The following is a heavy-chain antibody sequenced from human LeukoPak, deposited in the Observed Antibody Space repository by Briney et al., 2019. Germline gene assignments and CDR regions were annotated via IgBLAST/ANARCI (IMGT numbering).Heavy chain of an antibody. CDR3: ARDYYYETTGPLDY. CDR2: IYYSGST. V-gene: IGHV4-39*07. Sequence: SETLSLTCTVSGGSISSSSYYWGWIRQPPGKGLEWIGSIYYSGSTYYNPSLKSRVTISVDTSKNQFSLKLSSVTAADTAVYFCARDYYYETTGPLDYWGQGTLVTVSS. D-gene: IGHD3-22*01. CDR1: GGSISSSSYY. J-gene: IGHJ4*02.